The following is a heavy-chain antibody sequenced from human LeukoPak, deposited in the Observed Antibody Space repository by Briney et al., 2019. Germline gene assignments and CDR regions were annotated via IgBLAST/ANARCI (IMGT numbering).Heavy chain of an antibody. CDR3: AKDQGQAVVPRRFDY. J-gene: IGHJ4*02. Sequence: QTGGSLRLSCAASGFMFSNFAMSWVRQAPGEGLEWVSTIYYSGGNTYSADSVKGRFTISRDNAKNTLYLQMNSLRAEDTAVYYCAKDQGQAVVPRRFDYWGQGTLVTVSS. D-gene: IGHD2-2*01. CDR1: GFMFSNFA. V-gene: IGHV3-23*01. CDR2: IYYSGGNT.